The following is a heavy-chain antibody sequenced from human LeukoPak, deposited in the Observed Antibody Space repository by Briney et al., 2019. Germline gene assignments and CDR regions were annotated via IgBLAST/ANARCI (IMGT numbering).Heavy chain of an antibody. V-gene: IGHV3-23*01. D-gene: IGHD4/OR15-4a*01. J-gene: IGHJ4*02. CDR3: AKESAYYDY. CDR2: ISGGGGST. Sequence: GGSLRLSCAASGFTFSSYSMNWVRQAPGRGLEWVSSISGGGGSTHYADSVKGRFTISRDNSKNTLYLQMNSLRAEDTAVYYCAKESAYYDYWGQGTLVTVSS. CDR1: GFTFSSYS.